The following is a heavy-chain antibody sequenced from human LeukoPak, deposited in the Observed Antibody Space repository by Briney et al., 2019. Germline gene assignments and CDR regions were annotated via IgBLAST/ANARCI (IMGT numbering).Heavy chain of an antibody. CDR1: GGSISSHY. CDR3: ARERYDILTGYPLFDY. Sequence: SETLSLTCTVSGGSISSHYWSWIRQPPGKGLEWIGYIYYSGSTNYNPSLKSRVTISVDTSKNQFSLKLSSVTAADTAVYYCARERYDILTGYPLFDYWGQGTLVTVSS. J-gene: IGHJ4*02. V-gene: IGHV4-59*11. CDR2: IYYSGST. D-gene: IGHD3-9*01.